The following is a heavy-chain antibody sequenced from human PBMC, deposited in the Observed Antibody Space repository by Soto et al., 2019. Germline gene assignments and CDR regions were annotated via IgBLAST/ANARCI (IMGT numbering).Heavy chain of an antibody. CDR3: AKNWGGIVGATADY. CDR2: ISYDGSNK. CDR1: GFTFSSYG. J-gene: IGHJ4*02. D-gene: IGHD1-26*01. V-gene: IGHV3-30*18. Sequence: GGSLRLSCAASGFTFSSYGMHWVRQAPGKGLEWVAVISYDGSNKYYADSVKGRFTISRDNSKNTLYLQMNSLRAEDTAVYYCAKNWGGIVGATADYWGQGTLVTVSS.